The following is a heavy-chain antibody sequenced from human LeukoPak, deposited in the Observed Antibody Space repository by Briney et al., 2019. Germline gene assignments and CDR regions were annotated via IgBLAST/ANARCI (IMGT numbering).Heavy chain of an antibody. Sequence: PSETLSLTCAVYGGSFTGIYWSWIRQPPGKGLEWIGEINHRGSTNYNPSLKSRVTISVDTSKNQFSLKLSSVIAADTAVYYCARVKDDYIWGSHRNLGSFEYWGQGTLVTVSS. CDR2: INHRGST. CDR3: ARVKDDYIWGSHRNLGSFEY. CDR1: GGSFTGIY. V-gene: IGHV4-34*01. D-gene: IGHD3-16*02. J-gene: IGHJ4*02.